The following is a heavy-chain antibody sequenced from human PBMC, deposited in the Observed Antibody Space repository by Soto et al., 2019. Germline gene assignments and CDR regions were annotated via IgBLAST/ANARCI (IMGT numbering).Heavy chain of an antibody. Sequence: SETLSLTCTVSGGSISSCDYYWSGIRHPPGKGLEWIGYIYYSGSTYYNPSLKSRVTISVDTSKNQFSLKLSSVTAADTAVYYCARTVRDYPFSRVYWGQGTLVTVSS. J-gene: IGHJ4*02. CDR3: ARTVRDYPFSRVY. D-gene: IGHD4-17*01. CDR2: IYYSGST. V-gene: IGHV4-30-4*01. CDR1: GGSISSCDYY.